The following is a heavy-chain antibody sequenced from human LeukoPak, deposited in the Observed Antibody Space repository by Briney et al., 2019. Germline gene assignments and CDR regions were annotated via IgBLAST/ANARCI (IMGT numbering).Heavy chain of an antibody. J-gene: IGHJ6*02. CDR3: TTDEDWNYARKDV. CDR2: TVSEIDGGTT. Sequence: GGSLRLSCAASGFTVSSNYMSWVRQVPGKGLEWVGQTVSEIDGGTTDYAAPVKGRFTISRDDSKSTLYLQMNSLKIEDTAVYYCTTDEDWNYARKDVWGQGATVIVSS. D-gene: IGHD1-7*01. CDR1: GFTVSSNY. V-gene: IGHV3-15*04.